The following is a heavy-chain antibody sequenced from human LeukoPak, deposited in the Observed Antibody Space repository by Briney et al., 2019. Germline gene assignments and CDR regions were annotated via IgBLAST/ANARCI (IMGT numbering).Heavy chain of an antibody. Sequence: SETLSLTXTVSGGSISSYYWSWIRQPAGKGLEWIGRIYTSGSTNYNPSLKSRVTMSVDTSKNQFSLKLSSVTAADTAVYYCARDSLGYSSSWYNNWFDPWGQGTLVTVSS. J-gene: IGHJ5*02. CDR1: GGSISSYY. CDR3: ARDSLGYSSSWYNNWFDP. V-gene: IGHV4-4*07. CDR2: IYTSGST. D-gene: IGHD6-13*01.